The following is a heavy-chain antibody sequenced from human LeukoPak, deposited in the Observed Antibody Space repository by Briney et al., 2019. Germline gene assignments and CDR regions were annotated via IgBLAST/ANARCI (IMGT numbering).Heavy chain of an antibody. CDR2: IGGSGGRT. D-gene: IGHD6-19*01. CDR1: GFTFSSYG. J-gene: IGHJ4*02. CDR3: AKVEVAGNIDY. V-gene: IGHV3-23*01. Sequence: PGGSLRLSCAAFGFTFSSYGMSWVRQAPGKGLEWVSAIGGSGGRTYYADSVKGRFTISRDNSKNTLYLQMNSLRAEDTAVYYCAKVEVAGNIDYWGQGTLVTVSS.